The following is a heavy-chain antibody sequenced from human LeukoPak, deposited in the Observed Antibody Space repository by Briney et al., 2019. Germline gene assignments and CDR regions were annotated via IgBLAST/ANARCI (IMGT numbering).Heavy chain of an antibody. J-gene: IGHJ3*02. D-gene: IGHD3-16*01. CDR1: AHTFTGYY. V-gene: IGHV1-2*02. CDR2: INPNTGAT. CDR3: ARLGSSDI. Sequence: ASVKVSCTASAHTFTGYYMHWVRQAPGQGLEWMGWINPNTGATNYAQKFQGRVTMTRDTSLSTAYMKLSSLRSDDTAVYYCARLGSSDIWGQGTMVTVSS.